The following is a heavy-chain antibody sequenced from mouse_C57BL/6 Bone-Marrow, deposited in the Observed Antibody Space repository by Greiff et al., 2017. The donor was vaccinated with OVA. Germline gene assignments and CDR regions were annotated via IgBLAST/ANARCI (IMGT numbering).Heavy chain of an antibody. D-gene: IGHD2-12*01. CDR3: ARGYHRFAY. CDR1: GFTFSDYY. Sequence: DVQLVESEGGLVQPGSSMKLSCTASGFTFSDYYMAWVRQVPEKGLEWVANINYDGSSTYYLDSLKSRFIISSDNAQNILYLQISSLKSEDTTTYYCARGYHRFAYWGQGTLVTVSA. V-gene: IGHV5-16*01. CDR2: INYDGSST. J-gene: IGHJ3*01.